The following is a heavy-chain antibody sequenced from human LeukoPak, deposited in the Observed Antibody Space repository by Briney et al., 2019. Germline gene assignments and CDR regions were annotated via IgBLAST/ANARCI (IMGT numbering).Heavy chain of an antibody. D-gene: IGHD3-22*01. J-gene: IGHJ4*02. Sequence: GESLKISCKGSGYSFTSYWIGWVRQMPGKGLECMGIIYPGDSDTRYSPSFQGQVTISADKSISTAYLQWSSLKASDTAMYYCARHPSWDYYDSSGYYPYYFDYWGQGTLVTVSS. V-gene: IGHV5-51*01. CDR1: GYSFTSYW. CDR3: ARHPSWDYYDSSGYYPYYFDY. CDR2: IYPGDSDT.